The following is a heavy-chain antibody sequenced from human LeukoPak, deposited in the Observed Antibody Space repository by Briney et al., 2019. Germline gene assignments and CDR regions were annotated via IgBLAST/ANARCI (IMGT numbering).Heavy chain of an antibody. CDR2: VNHSGST. V-gene: IGHV4-34*01. Sequence: SETLSLTCAVYGGSFSGYYWSWIRQPPGKGLEWIGEVNHSGSTNYNPSLKSRVTISVDKSKNQFSLKLSSVTAADTAVYYCARDRGGGYSGYDWVYWGQGTLVTVSS. J-gene: IGHJ4*02. D-gene: IGHD5-12*01. CDR1: GGSFSGYY. CDR3: ARDRGGGYSGYDWVY.